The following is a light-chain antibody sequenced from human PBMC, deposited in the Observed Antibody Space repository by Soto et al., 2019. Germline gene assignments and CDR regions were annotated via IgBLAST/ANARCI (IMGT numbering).Light chain of an antibody. CDR1: NGDVGSYNL. CDR2: EVT. V-gene: IGLV2-23*02. J-gene: IGLJ1*01. CDR3: CSYAGNSEV. Sequence: QSLLAQPSSRSGAPGTAITIPCTGTNGDVGSYNLVSWYQQHPGKAPKLLIYEVTERPSGFSNRFSGSKSGSTASLTISGLQPDDKADYYCCSYAGNSEVFGTGTKVTVL.